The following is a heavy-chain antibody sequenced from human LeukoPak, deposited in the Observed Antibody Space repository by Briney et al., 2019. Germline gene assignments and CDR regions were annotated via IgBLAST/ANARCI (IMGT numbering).Heavy chain of an antibody. V-gene: IGHV3-48*01. D-gene: IGHD5-24*01. CDR1: GFTFSSYS. CDR2: ISRSSSTI. CDR3: ARVAGRWPYYFDY. J-gene: IGHJ4*02. Sequence: GGSLRLSCAASGFTFSSYSMNWVRQAPGKGLEWVSYISRSSSTIYYADSVKGRFTISRDNAKNSLYLQMNSLRAEDTAVYYCARVAGRWPYYFDYWGQGTLVTVSS.